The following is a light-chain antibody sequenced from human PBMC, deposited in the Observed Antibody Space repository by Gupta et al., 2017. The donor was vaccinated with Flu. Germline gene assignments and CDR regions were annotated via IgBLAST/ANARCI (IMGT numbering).Light chain of an antibody. J-gene: IGKJ5*01. CDR2: DAS. Sequence: EIVLTQSPATLSLSPGERATLSCRASQSVSSYLAWYQQKPGQAPRLLIYDASNRATGIPARFSGSGSGTDFTLTISSLEPEDFAVYYCQQRSYGAPEITFGQGTLMEIK. CDR3: QQRSYGAPEIT. CDR1: QSVSSY. V-gene: IGKV3-11*01.